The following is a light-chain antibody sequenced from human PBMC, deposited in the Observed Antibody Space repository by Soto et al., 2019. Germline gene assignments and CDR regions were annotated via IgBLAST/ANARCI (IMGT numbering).Light chain of an antibody. CDR2: RDS. V-gene: IGLV3-9*01. CDR1: NIGSKN. Sequence: SYELTQPLSVSVALGQTARITCGGNNIGSKNVHWYQQEPGQAPVLVLYRDSDRPSGIPERFSGSNSGNTATLTISRAQAGDEADYYCQMWDSSTAHMVFGGGTKVTVL. CDR3: QMWDSSTAHMV. J-gene: IGLJ2*01.